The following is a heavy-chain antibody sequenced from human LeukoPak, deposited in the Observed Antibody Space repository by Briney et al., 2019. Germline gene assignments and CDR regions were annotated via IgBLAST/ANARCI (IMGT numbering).Heavy chain of an antibody. J-gene: IGHJ3*02. CDR1: GYTFTSYS. V-gene: IGHV1-18*01. Sequence: ASVKVSCKASGYTFTSYSITWVRQAPGQGLEWMGWISAYNGNTKYAQKLQGRVTMTTDTSTSTAYMELRSLRSDDTAVYYCVSGIYYYDSSGYLDAFDIWGQGTMVTASS. D-gene: IGHD3-22*01. CDR2: ISAYNGNT. CDR3: VSGIYYYDSSGYLDAFDI.